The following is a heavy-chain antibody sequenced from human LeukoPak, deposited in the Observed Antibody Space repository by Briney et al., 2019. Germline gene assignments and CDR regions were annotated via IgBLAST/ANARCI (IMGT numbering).Heavy chain of an antibody. J-gene: IGHJ4*02. Sequence: ASVKVSCKASGYTFTSYGISWVRQAPGQGLEWMGGIIPIFGTANYAQKFQGRVTITADESTSTAYMELSSLRSEDTAVYYCARDSGSYYGKIPGDYFDYWGQGTLVTVSS. CDR2: IIPIFGTA. CDR1: GYTFTSYG. CDR3: ARDSGSYYGKIPGDYFDY. V-gene: IGHV1-69*13. D-gene: IGHD1-26*01.